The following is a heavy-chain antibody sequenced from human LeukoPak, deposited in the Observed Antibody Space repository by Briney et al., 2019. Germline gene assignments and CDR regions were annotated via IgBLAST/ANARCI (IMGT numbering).Heavy chain of an antibody. CDR1: GFTFTSSA. D-gene: IGHD6-13*01. J-gene: IGHJ4*02. CDR3: AAIPTRIAAAGKYYFDY. Sequence: SVKVSCKASGFTFTSSAMQWVRQARGQRLEWIGWIVVGSGNTNYAQKFQERVTVTRDMSTSTAYMELSSLRSEDTAVYYCAAIPTRIAAAGKYYFDYWGQGTLVTVSS. V-gene: IGHV1-58*02. CDR2: IVVGSGNT.